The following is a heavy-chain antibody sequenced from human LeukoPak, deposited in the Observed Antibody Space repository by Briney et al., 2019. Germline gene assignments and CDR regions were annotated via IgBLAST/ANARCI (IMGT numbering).Heavy chain of an antibody. CDR1: GYTFTSYG. D-gene: IGHD3-9*01. CDR3: ARGDVLRYFDWLLFGYYFDY. Sequence: ASVKVSCKASGYTFTSYGISWVRQAPGQGLEWMGWISAYNGNTNYAQKLQGRVTMTTDTSTRTAYMELRSLRSDDTAVYYCARGDVLRYFDWLLFGYYFDYWGQGTLVTVSS. CDR2: ISAYNGNT. V-gene: IGHV1-18*01. J-gene: IGHJ4*02.